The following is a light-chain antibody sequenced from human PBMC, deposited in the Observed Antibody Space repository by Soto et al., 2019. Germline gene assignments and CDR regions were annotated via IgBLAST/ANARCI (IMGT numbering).Light chain of an antibody. V-gene: IGLV4-60*02. J-gene: IGLJ2*01. Sequence: QSVLTQSSSASASLGSSVKLTCTLSSGHSSYIIAWHQQQPGKAPRYLMKLEGSGSYNKGSGVPDRFSGSSSGADRYLTISNLQFEDEADYYCETWDSNTVVFGGATKLTVL. CDR2: LEGSGSY. CDR1: SGHSSYI. CDR3: ETWDSNTVV.